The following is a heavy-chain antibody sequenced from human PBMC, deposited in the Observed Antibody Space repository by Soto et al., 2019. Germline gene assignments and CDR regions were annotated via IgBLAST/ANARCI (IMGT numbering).Heavy chain of an antibody. Sequence: SETLSLTCAVSGFSITSGDYWGWLRQPPGKGLEWIGSIFQSGSAYYNPSLKSRVTISVDTSKNQFSLKLNSVTAADTAVYYCARDTGTGMDYLDFWGQGTLVTVSS. D-gene: IGHD1-7*01. J-gene: IGHJ4*02. V-gene: IGHV4-38-2*02. CDR1: GFSITSGDY. CDR2: IFQSGSA. CDR3: ARDTGTGMDYLDF.